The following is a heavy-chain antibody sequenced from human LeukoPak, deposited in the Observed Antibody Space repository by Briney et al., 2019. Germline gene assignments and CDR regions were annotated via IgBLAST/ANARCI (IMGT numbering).Heavy chain of an antibody. CDR1: GYTFTSYA. Sequence: GASVKVSCKASGYTFTSYAMHWVRQAPGQRLEWMGWINAGNGNTKYSQKFQGRVTITRDTSASTAYMELSSLRSEDTAVYYCARYSSGWYPYFDYWGQGTLVTVSS. V-gene: IGHV1-3*01. D-gene: IGHD6-19*01. CDR2: INAGNGNT. CDR3: ARYSSGWYPYFDY. J-gene: IGHJ4*02.